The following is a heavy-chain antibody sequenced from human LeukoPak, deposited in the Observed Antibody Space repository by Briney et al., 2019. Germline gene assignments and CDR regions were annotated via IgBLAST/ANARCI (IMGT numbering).Heavy chain of an antibody. CDR1: GYTFTSYD. V-gene: IGHV1-8*01. CDR3: ARGADGSGSYYIPYYYYYYYMDV. Sequence: GASVKVSCKASGYTFTSYDINWVRQATGQGLEWMGWMNPNSGNTGYAQKFQGRVTMTRNTSISTAYMELSSLRSEDTAVYYCARGADGSGSYYIPYYYYYYYMDVWGKGTTVIISS. CDR2: MNPNSGNT. D-gene: IGHD3-10*01. J-gene: IGHJ6*03.